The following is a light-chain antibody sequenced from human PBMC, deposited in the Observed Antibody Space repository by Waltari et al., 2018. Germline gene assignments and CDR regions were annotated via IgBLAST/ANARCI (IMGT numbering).Light chain of an antibody. CDR3: AAFDDTLGGHYV. Sequence: QSVLTQSPSASATPGQPLSISCSGRHSNIGTISVHWSQQVPGTAPKLLIHTNTQRPSGVPDRFSGSKSGTSASLAISGLRSEDEAYYYCAAFDDTLGGHYVFGPGTKVTVL. CDR1: HSNIGTIS. V-gene: IGLV1-47*01. CDR2: TNT. J-gene: IGLJ1*01.